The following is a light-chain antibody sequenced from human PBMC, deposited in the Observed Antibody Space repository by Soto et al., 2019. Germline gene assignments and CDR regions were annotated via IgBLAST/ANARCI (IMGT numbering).Light chain of an antibody. V-gene: IGKV3-11*01. CDR3: QQRSNRPET. Sequence: EIVLTQSPATLSLSPGERATLSCRASQSVSSYLAWYQQKPGQAPRPLIYDASNRATGIPARFSGSGSGTDFTLTISSLEPEDFAVYYCQQRSNRPETFGPGTKVDIK. J-gene: IGKJ3*01. CDR1: QSVSSY. CDR2: DAS.